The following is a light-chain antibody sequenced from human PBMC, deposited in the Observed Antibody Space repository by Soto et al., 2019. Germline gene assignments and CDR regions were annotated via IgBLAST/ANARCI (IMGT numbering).Light chain of an antibody. CDR1: QAVSSSY. J-gene: IGKJ1*01. Sequence: ELPRSGGTLSFRHWQRPTHSCRASQAVSSSYLAWYQHKPGQALRLLFYGASSRATGIPDRFSGSGSGTDFTLAISRVEPEDFAVYYCQQYDSSPKTFGQGTRWIS. V-gene: IGKV3-20*01. CDR2: GAS. CDR3: QQYDSSPKT.